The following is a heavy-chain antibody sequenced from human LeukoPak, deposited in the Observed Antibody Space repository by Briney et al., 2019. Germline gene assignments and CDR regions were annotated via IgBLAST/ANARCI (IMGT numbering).Heavy chain of an antibody. CDR2: INPSGGSP. Sequence: ASVKVSCKASGYTFTNYGISWVRQAPGQGLEWVGIINPSGGSPSYAQKFQGRVTMTEDTSTDTAYMELSSLRSEDTAVYYCATAPMVRGVISPHNWFDPWGQGTLVTVSS. D-gene: IGHD3-10*01. J-gene: IGHJ5*02. V-gene: IGHV1-46*01. CDR1: GYTFTNYG. CDR3: ATAPMVRGVISPHNWFDP.